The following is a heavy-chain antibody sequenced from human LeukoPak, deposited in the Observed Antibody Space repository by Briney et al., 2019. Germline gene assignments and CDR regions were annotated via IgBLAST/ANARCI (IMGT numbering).Heavy chain of an antibody. V-gene: IGHV4-34*01. CDR3: ARGVRFGDLYRWFDP. J-gene: IGHJ5*02. D-gene: IGHD3-10*01. CDR1: GGSFSGYS. CDR2: INPSGSS. Sequence: SETLSLTCAVDGGSFSGYSWSWIRQSPGKGLEYIGGINPSGSSNNNPSLKSRVTMSVDTSKRQFSLKVTSMTAADTAAYYCARGVRFGDLYRWFDPWGQGTLVTVSS.